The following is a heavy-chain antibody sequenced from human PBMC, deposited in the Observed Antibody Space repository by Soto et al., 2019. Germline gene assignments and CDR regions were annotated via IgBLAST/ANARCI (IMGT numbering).Heavy chain of an antibody. CDR2: INAGNGNT. J-gene: IGHJ6*02. CDR1: GYTFTSYG. V-gene: IGHV1-3*01. CDR3: ARDAYGLDV. Sequence: QIQLMQSGAEVKKPGASVKVSCKASGYTFTSYGIHWVRQAPGQRLEWTGWINAGNGNTKYSEKFQGRVTITRDTSASTAYLELSSLRSEDTAVYYCARDAYGLDVWGQGTSVTVSS.